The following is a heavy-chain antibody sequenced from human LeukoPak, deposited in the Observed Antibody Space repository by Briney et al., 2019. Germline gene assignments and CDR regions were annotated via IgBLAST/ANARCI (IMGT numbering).Heavy chain of an antibody. J-gene: IGHJ5*02. D-gene: IGHD3-10*01. CDR3: VRDRGTELWDNWFDP. CDR1: GYTFTAYY. V-gene: IGHV1-2*02. CDR2: INPNSGGT. Sequence: ASVKVSCKASGYTFTAYYVHWVRQAPGQGLEWMGRINPNSGGTNYAQKFQGRVTMTRYTSITTAYMELSRLRYDDTAVYYCVRDRGTELWDNWFDPWGQGTLVTVSS.